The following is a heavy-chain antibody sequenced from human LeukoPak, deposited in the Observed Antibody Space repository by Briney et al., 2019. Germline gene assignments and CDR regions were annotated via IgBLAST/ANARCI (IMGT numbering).Heavy chain of an antibody. D-gene: IGHD1-26*01. J-gene: IGHJ1*01. CDR1: GASIHFESYY. CDR2: IDHGGVT. CDR3: ARGHDYYSEYFQH. Sequence: PSETLSLTCTVSGASIHFESYYWSWVRQSAGKGLEWIGRIDHGGVTNYNPSLQSRVTISLDTSQKQFALKLNSVTAADTAVYYCARGHDYYSEYFQHWGQGTLVSVSS. V-gene: IGHV4-61*02.